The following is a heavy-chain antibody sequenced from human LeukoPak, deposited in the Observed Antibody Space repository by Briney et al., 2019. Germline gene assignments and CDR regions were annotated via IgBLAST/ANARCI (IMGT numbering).Heavy chain of an antibody. J-gene: IGHJ3*01. CDR1: GFTLSSYS. CDR3: ARSAYNSDPTAFDV. CDR2: ITSSSSAI. D-gene: IGHD1-1*01. V-gene: IGHV3-48*02. Sequence: GGSLRLSCTASGFTLSSYSMNWVRQAPGKGLEWVSYITSSSSAIYYADSVKGRFTISRDNARNSLYLQVSSLRDEDTAVFYCARSAYNSDPTAFDVWGRGTMVTVSS.